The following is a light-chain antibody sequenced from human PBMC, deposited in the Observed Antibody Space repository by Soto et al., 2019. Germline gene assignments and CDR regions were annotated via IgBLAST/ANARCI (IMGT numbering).Light chain of an antibody. J-gene: IGKJ5*01. Sequence: EIVLTQSPDTLSLSPGERATLSCRASQSAGNFLAWYQQKPGQAPRLLIYYISTRATGIPARFSGTKSGTDFTLTIRRLEPEDAAVYFCQQYGSSPITFGQGTRLEI. CDR2: YIS. CDR1: QSAGNF. CDR3: QQYGSSPIT. V-gene: IGKV3-20*01.